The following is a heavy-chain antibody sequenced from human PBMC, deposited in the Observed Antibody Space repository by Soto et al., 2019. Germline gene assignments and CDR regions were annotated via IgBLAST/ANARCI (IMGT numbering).Heavy chain of an antibody. CDR3: AKGGYSGYDFNFRRGYYFDY. V-gene: IGHV3-30*18. D-gene: IGHD5-12*01. CDR2: ISYDGSNK. J-gene: IGHJ4*02. Sequence: GGSLRLSCAASGFTFSSYGMHWVRQAPGKGLEWVAVISYDGSNKYYADSVKGRFTISRDNSKNTLYLQMNSLRAEDTAVYYCAKGGYSGYDFNFRRGYYFDYWGQGTLVTVSS. CDR1: GFTFSSYG.